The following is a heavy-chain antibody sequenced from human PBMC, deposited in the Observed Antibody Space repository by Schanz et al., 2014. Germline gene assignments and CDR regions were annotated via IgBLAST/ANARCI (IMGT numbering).Heavy chain of an antibody. J-gene: IGHJ3*02. Sequence: QVQLVQSGPEVKKPGSSVKVSCQAFGDTFSTYTISWVRQAPGQGLEWMGRIIPILGIANYAQKFQGRVTITADTSTNTAYMELSSLRSEDTAVYYCARGGGPEDVFDIWGQGTILTVSS. D-gene: IGHD2-15*01. CDR3: ARGGGPEDVFDI. CDR2: IIPILGIA. CDR1: GDTFSTYT. V-gene: IGHV1-69*02.